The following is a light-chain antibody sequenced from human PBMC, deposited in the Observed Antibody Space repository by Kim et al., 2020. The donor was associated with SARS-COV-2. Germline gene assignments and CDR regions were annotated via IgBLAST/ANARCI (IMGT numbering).Light chain of an antibody. CDR2: QDI. CDR3: QAWDSGTVV. J-gene: IGLJ2*01. Sequence: SYELTQPPSVSVSPGQTASITCSGDHLGYKYVCWYQQKPGQSPVVVIHQDIKRPSGIPERFSGSNSGNTATLTISETQAVDEAVYYCQAWDSGTVVFGGGTKLTVL. V-gene: IGLV3-1*01. CDR1: HLGYKY.